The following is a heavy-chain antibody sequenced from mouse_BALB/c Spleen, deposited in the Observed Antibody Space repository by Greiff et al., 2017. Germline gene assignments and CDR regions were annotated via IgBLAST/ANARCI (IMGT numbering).Heavy chain of an antibody. CDR1: GFTFSSYT. CDR3: TRIYYGYDGSPYYAMDY. V-gene: IGHV5-6-4*01. J-gene: IGHJ4*01. Sequence: EVKLVESGGGLVKPGGSLKLSCAASGFTFSSYTMSWVRQTPEKRLEWVATISSGGSYTYYPDSVKGRFTISRDNAKNTLYLQMSSLKSEDTAMYYCTRIYYGYDGSPYYAMDYWGQGTSVTVSS. D-gene: IGHD2-2*01. CDR2: ISSGGSYT.